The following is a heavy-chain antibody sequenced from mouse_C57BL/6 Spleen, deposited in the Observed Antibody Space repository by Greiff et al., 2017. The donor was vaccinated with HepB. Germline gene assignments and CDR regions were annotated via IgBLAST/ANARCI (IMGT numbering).Heavy chain of an antibody. Sequence: EVKLVESGGGLVKPGGSLKLSCAASGITFSDYGMHWVRQAPEKGLEWVAYISSGSSTIYYADTVKGRFTISRDNAKNTLFLQMTSLRSEDTAMYYCAGGRFAYGGQGTLVTVSA. CDR2: ISSGSSTI. CDR1: GITFSDYG. V-gene: IGHV5-17*01. J-gene: IGHJ3*01. CDR3: AGGRFAY.